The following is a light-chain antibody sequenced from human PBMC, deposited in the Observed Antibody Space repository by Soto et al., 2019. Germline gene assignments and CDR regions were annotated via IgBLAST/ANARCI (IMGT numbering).Light chain of an antibody. Sequence: EIVLTQSPGTVSLSPGERATLSCRASQSVTSSYLAWYQQKPGQAPRLLIYGVSSRATGIPDRFSGSGAGTDFTLTISRLEPEDFAVYYCRQYGDSPLTFGGGTKVDIK. V-gene: IGKV3-20*01. CDR3: RQYGDSPLT. CDR2: GVS. J-gene: IGKJ4*01. CDR1: QSVTSSY.